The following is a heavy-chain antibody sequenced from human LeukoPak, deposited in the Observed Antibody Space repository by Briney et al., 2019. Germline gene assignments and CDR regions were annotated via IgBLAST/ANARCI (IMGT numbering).Heavy chain of an antibody. CDR3: ARGRATRYYFDY. CDR2: ISTSSSYI. J-gene: IGHJ4*02. V-gene: IGHV3-21*04. Sequence: GGSLRLSCAASGFPFSGYSMSWVRQAPGKGLEWVSSISTSSSYIYYLDSVKGRFTISRDNAKNSLYLQMNSLRAEDTALYYCARGRATRYYFDYWGQGTLVTVSS. CDR1: GFPFSGYS. D-gene: IGHD5-24*01.